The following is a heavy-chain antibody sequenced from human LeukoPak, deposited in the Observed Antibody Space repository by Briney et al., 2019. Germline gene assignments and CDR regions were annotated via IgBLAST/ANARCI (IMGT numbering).Heavy chain of an antibody. CDR1: GLTFSDYW. Sequence: GGSLRLSCVVSGLTFSDYWMSWVRQAPGKGLEWVINIRPDGGEKYFVDSVKGRFTISRDNAKNSLYLQMNSLRAEDTAVYYCARDLSGPSVYWGQGTLVTVSS. CDR2: IRPDGGEK. V-gene: IGHV3-7*01. J-gene: IGHJ4*02. CDR3: ARDLSGPSVY. D-gene: IGHD2-15*01.